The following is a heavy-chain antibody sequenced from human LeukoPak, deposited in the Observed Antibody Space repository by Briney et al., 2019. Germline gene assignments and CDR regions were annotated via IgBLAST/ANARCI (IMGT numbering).Heavy chain of an antibody. V-gene: IGHV3-7*01. CDR3: ARDPYNGYYGDDYYYYMDV. D-gene: IGHD4-17*01. CDR2: IKQDGSEK. Sequence: PGGSLRLSCAASGFTFSSYWMSWGRQAPGKGLEWVANIKQDGSEKYYVDSVKGRFTISRDNAKNSLSLQMNSLRAEDTAVYYCARDPYNGYYGDDYYYYMDVWGKGTTVTISS. CDR1: GFTFSSYW. J-gene: IGHJ6*03.